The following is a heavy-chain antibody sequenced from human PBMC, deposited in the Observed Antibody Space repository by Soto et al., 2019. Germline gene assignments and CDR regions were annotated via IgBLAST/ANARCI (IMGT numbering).Heavy chain of an antibody. J-gene: IGHJ6*02. V-gene: IGHV3-30-3*01. CDR3: ARDTMRSSWYSYYGMDV. D-gene: IGHD6-13*01. CDR1: GFTFSSYA. Sequence: GGSLRLSCAASGFTFSSYAMHWVRQAPGKGLEWVAVISYDGSNKYYADSVKGRFTISRDNSKNTLYLQMNSLRAEDTAVYYCARDTMRSSWYSYYGMDVWGQGTTVTVSS. CDR2: ISYDGSNK.